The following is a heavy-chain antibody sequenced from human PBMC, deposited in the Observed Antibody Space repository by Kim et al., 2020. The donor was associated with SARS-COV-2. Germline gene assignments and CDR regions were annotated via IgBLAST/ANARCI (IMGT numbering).Heavy chain of an antibody. V-gene: IGHV4-39*07. Sequence: LKSRVTISVDTSKNQFSLKLSSVTAADTAVYYCARDIAVAGTRYYYYGMDVWGQGTTVTVSS. CDR3: ARDIAVAGTRYYYYGMDV. D-gene: IGHD6-19*01. J-gene: IGHJ6*02.